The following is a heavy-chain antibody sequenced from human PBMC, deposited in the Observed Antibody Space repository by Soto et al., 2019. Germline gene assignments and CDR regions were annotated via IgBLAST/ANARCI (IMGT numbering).Heavy chain of an antibody. V-gene: IGHV4-59*01. Sequence: SETLSLTCTVSGSSISSYYWSWIRQPPGKGLEWIGYIYYSGSTNYNPSLKSRVTISVDTSKNQFSLKLSSVTAADTAVYYCARGGVIINWFDPWGQGTLVTVSS. CDR3: ARGGVIINWFDP. D-gene: IGHD3-3*01. J-gene: IGHJ5*02. CDR1: GSSISSYY. CDR2: IYYSGST.